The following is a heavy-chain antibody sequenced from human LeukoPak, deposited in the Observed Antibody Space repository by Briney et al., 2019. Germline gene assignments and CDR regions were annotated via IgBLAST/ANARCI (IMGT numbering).Heavy chain of an antibody. D-gene: IGHD4-17*01. CDR1: GFTFSSYA. J-gene: IGHJ4*02. V-gene: IGHV3-23*01. CDR2: ISGSGSTT. Sequence: GGSLRLSCAASGFTFSSYAMNWVRQAPGKGLEWVSAISGSGSTTYYADSVKGRFTISRDNSKNTLFLQMNSLRAEDTAVYYCARVGGGDQAFDYWGQGTLVTVSS. CDR3: ARVGGGDQAFDY.